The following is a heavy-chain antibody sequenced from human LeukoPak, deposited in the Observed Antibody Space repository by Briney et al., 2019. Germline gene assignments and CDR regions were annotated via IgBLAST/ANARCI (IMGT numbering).Heavy chain of an antibody. Sequence: PSETLSLTCAVYGGSFSGYYWSWIRQPPGKGLEWIGEINHSGSTNYNPSLKSRVTISVDTSKSQFSLKLSSVTAADTAVYYCARVRAARPFDYWGQGTLVTVSS. V-gene: IGHV4-34*01. CDR1: GGSFSGYY. CDR3: ARVRAARPFDY. D-gene: IGHD6-6*01. CDR2: INHSGST. J-gene: IGHJ4*02.